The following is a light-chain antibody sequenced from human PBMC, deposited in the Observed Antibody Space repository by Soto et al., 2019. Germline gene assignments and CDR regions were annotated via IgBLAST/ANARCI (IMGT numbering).Light chain of an antibody. CDR3: QQHNSYPYT. Sequence: DIQMTQSPSTLSASVGDRVTITCRASQSISSWLAWYQQKPGKAPKLLIYKASSLESGVPSRFSGSGSGTEFTLTISSLQPDDFATYYCQQHNSYPYTFGHGNKLEIK. CDR1: QSISSW. J-gene: IGKJ2*01. V-gene: IGKV1-5*03. CDR2: KAS.